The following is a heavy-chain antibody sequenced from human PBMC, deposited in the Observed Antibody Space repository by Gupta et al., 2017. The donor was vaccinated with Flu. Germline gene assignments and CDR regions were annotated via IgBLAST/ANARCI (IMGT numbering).Heavy chain of an antibody. Sequence: ARHWVRQAPGKGLEWVAVISNDRGTTYYAESVKGRFTISRDNYKNVVSLEMNTLRAEDTASYYCALWGGCNYGSVYDAIDMRGQGTMVNVSS. CDR2: ISNDRGTT. CDR1: A. D-gene: IGHD4-4*01. J-gene: IGHJ3*02. CDR3: ALWGGCNYGSVYDAIDM. V-gene: IGHV3-30-3*01.